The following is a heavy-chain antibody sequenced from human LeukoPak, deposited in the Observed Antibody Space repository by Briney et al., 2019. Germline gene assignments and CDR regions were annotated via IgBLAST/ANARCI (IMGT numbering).Heavy chain of an antibody. CDR1: GFTFSSYS. J-gene: IGHJ4*02. D-gene: IGHD1-26*01. CDR3: ATSGSYRFDY. Sequence: GGSLRLSCAASGFTFSSYSMNWVRQAPGKGLEWVSFISGTSSTIYYADSVKGRFTISRDNAQNSLYLQINNLRGEDTAVYYCATSGSYRFDYWGQGTLVTVSS. CDR2: ISGTSSTI. V-gene: IGHV3-48*01.